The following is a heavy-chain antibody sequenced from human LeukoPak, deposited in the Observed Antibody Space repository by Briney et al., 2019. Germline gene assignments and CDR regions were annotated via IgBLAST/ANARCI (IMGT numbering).Heavy chain of an antibody. CDR2: ISAYNGNT. V-gene: IGHV1-18*04. Sequence: ASVKVSCKASGYTFTSYYMHWVRQAPGQGLEWMGWISAYNGNTNYAQKLQGRVTMTTDTSTSTAYMELRSLRSDDTAVYYCARAECGGDCYFRSYYFDYWGQGTLVTVSS. CDR1: GYTFTSYY. CDR3: ARAECGGDCYFRSYYFDY. D-gene: IGHD2-21*02. J-gene: IGHJ4*02.